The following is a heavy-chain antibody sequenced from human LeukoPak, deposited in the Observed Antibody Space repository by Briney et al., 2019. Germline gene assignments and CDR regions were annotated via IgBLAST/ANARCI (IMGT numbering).Heavy chain of an antibody. CDR2: ISGSGGST. CDR3: AKGHRYCTSGNCNSAVDY. CDR1: EFSFSSFA. Sequence: GGSLRLACAASEFSFSSFAMNWVRQAPGKGPEWVSVISGSGGSTHYTDSVKGRFTISRDNSKNTLFLQMDSLRAEDTAVYYCAKGHRYCTSGNCNSAVDYWGQGTLVTVSS. J-gene: IGHJ4*02. V-gene: IGHV3-23*01. D-gene: IGHD2-15*01.